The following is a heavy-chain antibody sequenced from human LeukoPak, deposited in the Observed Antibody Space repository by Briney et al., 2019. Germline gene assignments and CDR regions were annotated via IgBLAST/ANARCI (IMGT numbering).Heavy chain of an antibody. CDR2: ITPILDVA. CDR3: ARFPVRVYTYDSLIHHMDV. J-gene: IGHJ6*04. V-gene: IGHV1-69*04. D-gene: IGHD3-16*01. Sequence: TVNVSCKASGDTYNTYAITWARHAPGQGLECMGRITPILDVADSAQKFQGRVTISADRSTSTVYMELSSLRSEDAAIYYCARFPVRVYTYDSLIHHMDVWGEGATVSLSS. CDR1: GDTYNTYA.